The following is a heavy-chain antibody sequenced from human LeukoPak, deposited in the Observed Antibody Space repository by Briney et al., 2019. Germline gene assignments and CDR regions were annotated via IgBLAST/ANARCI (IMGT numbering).Heavy chain of an antibody. CDR3: ARDASGYEGD. D-gene: IGHD5-12*01. CDR2: IYHSGST. V-gene: IGHV4-30-2*01. Sequence: TLSLTCTVSGDSISSGGYYWSWIRQPPGKGLEWIGYIYHSGSTYYNPSLKSRVTISVDRSKNQFSLKLSSVTAADTAVYYCARDASGYEGDWGQGTLVTVSS. CDR1: GDSISSGGYY. J-gene: IGHJ4*02.